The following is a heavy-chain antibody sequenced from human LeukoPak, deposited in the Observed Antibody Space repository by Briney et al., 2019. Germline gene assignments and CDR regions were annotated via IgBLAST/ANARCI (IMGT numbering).Heavy chain of an antibody. CDR3: YYDFWSGYSITTNWFDP. CDR1: GFTFSSYA. D-gene: IGHD3-3*01. Sequence: GGSLRLSCAASGFTFSSYAMHWVHQAPGKGLEWVAVISYDGSNKYYADSVKGRFTISRDNSKNTLYLQMNSLRAEDTAVYYCYYDFWSGYSITTNWFDPWGQGTLVTVSS. CDR2: ISYDGSNK. J-gene: IGHJ5*02. V-gene: IGHV3-30-3*01.